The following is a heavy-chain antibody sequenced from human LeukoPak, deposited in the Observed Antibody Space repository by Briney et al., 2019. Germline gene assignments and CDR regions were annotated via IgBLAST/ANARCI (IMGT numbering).Heavy chain of an antibody. CDR3: AKDGEGYCTNGVCPDYYYYMDV. Sequence: GGSLRLSCAASGFTFTSYWMTWVRQAPGKGLEWVAHIKQDGSEKYYVDSVRGRFTISRDNAKNSLYLQMNSLRAEDTAVYYCAKDGEGYCTNGVCPDYYYYMDVWGKGTTVTVSS. J-gene: IGHJ6*03. CDR2: IKQDGSEK. V-gene: IGHV3-7*03. CDR1: GFTFTSYW. D-gene: IGHD2-8*01.